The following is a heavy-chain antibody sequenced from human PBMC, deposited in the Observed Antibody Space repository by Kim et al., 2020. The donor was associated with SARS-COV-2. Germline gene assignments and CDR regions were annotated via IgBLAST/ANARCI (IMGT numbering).Heavy chain of an antibody. J-gene: IGHJ4*02. CDR3: AKIWIVYYYDSSGYPLDY. V-gene: IGHV3-23*01. Sequence: GGSLRLSCAASGFTFSSYAMSWVRQAPGKGLEWVSAISGSGGSTYYADSVKGRFTISRDNSKNTLYLQMNSLRAEDTAVYYCAKIWIVYYYDSSGYPLDYWGQGTLVTVSS. CDR2: ISGSGGST. CDR1: GFTFSSYA. D-gene: IGHD3-22*01.